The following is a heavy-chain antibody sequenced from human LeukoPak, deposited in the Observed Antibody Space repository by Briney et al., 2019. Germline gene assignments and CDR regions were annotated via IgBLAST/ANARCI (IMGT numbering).Heavy chain of an antibody. Sequence: ASVKVSCKASGYTFTSYGISWVRQAPGQGLEWMGWISAYNGNTNYAQKLQGRVTMTTDTSTSTVYMELSSLRSEDTAVYYCARDIGILTGYSYYFDYWGQGTLVTVSS. CDR3: ARDIGILTGYSYYFDY. CDR1: GYTFTSYG. J-gene: IGHJ4*02. CDR2: ISAYNGNT. V-gene: IGHV1-18*01. D-gene: IGHD3-9*01.